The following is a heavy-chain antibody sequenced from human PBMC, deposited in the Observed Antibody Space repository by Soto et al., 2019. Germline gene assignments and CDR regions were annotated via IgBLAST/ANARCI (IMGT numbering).Heavy chain of an antibody. V-gene: IGHV3-23*05. CDR2: IDNSCVIT. Sequence: GGSLRLSCAASGFTFSTYAMSWVRQAPGKGLEWVSTIDNSCVITYYADSVKGRFTISRDYSKNTLYLQMNSLRAEDTAVYYCAKGGYNYGFLFDCWGQGTLVTVSS. J-gene: IGHJ4*02. D-gene: IGHD5-18*01. CDR3: AKGGYNYGFLFDC. CDR1: GFTFSTYA.